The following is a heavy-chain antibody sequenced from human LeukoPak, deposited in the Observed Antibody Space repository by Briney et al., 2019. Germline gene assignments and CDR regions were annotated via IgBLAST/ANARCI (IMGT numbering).Heavy chain of an antibody. V-gene: IGHV4-30-4*08. CDR1: GGSISSGDYY. Sequence: SETLSLTCTVSGGSISSGDYYWSWIRQPPGKGLEWIGYIYYSGSTSYNPSLKSRVTISVDTCTNQFSLKLSSVTAADTAVYYCARGITMVLGPPDYWRQGTLVTVSS. CDR2: IYYSGST. D-gene: IGHD3-10*01. J-gene: IGHJ4*02. CDR3: ARGITMVLGPPDY.